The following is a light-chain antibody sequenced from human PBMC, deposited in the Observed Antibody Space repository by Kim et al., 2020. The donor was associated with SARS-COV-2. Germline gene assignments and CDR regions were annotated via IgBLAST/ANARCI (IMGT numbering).Light chain of an antibody. Sequence: LSPGEGATLSCRASQSVSSSYLAWYQQKPGQAPRLLIYGASIRATGTPDRFSGSGSGTDFTLAISRPEPEDFAVYYCQQFGRAVTFGGGTKVDIK. J-gene: IGKJ4*01. CDR1: QSVSSSY. V-gene: IGKV3-20*01. CDR3: QQFGRAVT. CDR2: GAS.